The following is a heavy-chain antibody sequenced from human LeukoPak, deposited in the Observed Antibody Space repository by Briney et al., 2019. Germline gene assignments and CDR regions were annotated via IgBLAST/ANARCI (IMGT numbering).Heavy chain of an antibody. Sequence: PGRSLRLSCAASGFTFSSYAMHWVRQAPGKGLEWVAVISYDGSNKYYADSVKGRFTISGDNSKNTLYLQMNSLRAEDTAVYYCAREVATTFDYWGQGTLVTVSS. D-gene: IGHD5-12*01. CDR2: ISYDGSNK. V-gene: IGHV3-30*04. J-gene: IGHJ4*02. CDR1: GFTFSSYA. CDR3: AREVATTFDY.